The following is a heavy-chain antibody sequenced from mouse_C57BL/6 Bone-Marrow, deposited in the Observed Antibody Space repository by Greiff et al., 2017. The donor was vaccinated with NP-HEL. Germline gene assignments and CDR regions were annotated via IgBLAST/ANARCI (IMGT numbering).Heavy chain of an antibody. CDR2: IDPSDSYT. CDR3: ASPHYYGSSDWYFDV. Sequence: QVQLKQPGAELVMPGASVKLSCKASGYTFTSYWMHWVKQRPGQGLEWIGEIDPSDSYTNYNQKFKGKSTLTVDKSSSTAYMQLSSLTSEDSAVYYCASPHYYGSSDWYFDVWGTGTTVTVSS. CDR1: GYTFTSYW. J-gene: IGHJ1*03. V-gene: IGHV1-69*01. D-gene: IGHD1-1*01.